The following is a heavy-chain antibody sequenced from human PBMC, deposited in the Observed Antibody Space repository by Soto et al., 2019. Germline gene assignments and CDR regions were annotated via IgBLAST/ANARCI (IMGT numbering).Heavy chain of an antibody. CDR3: ARAYHFGPTMDV. D-gene: IGHD3-16*01. V-gene: IGHV4-34*02. CDR2: INHGGTT. CDR1: GGSFSAYY. J-gene: IGHJ6*03. Sequence: QVQLQQWGAGLLKPSETLSLTCAVYGGSFSAYYWSWIRQPPGKGLEWIGEINHGGTTNSNPSLKSLVTISVDTSKNQIFMKLNSVTAADTAVYYCARAYHFGPTMDVWGKGTTVTVSS.